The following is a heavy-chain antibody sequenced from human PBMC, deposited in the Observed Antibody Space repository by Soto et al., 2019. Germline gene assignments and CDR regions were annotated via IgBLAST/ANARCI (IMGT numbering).Heavy chain of an antibody. D-gene: IGHD3-3*01. CDR3: ARRETYYDFWSGYYGGWFDP. Sequence: QLQLQESGPGLVKPSETLSLTCTVSGGSISSSSYYWGWIRQPPGKGLEWIGSIYYSGSTYYNPSLKSRVTISVDTSKNQFSLKLSSVTAADTAVYYCARRETYYDFWSGYYGGWFDPWGQGTLVTVSS. CDR2: IYYSGST. V-gene: IGHV4-39*01. J-gene: IGHJ5*02. CDR1: GGSISSSSYY.